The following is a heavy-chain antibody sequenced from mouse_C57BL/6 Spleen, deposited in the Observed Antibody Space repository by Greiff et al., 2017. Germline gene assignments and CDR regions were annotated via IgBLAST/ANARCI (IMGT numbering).Heavy chain of an antibody. J-gene: IGHJ2*01. CDR1: GYTFTEDT. Sequence: QVQLQQSGAELVKPGASVKLSCKASGYTFTEDTIHWVKQRSGQGLEWIGWFYPGSGGIEYNEKFKGKATLTADKSSSTVYMVHSRLPSEDSAAVYCARHEEGAGLWDYWGQGTTLTVSS. CDR2: FYPGSGGI. V-gene: IGHV1-62-2*01. D-gene: IGHD6-1*01. CDR3: ARHEEGAGLWDY.